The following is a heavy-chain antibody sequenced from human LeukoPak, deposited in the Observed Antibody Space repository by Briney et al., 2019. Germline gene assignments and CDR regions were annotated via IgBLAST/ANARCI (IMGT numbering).Heavy chain of an antibody. Sequence: PSETLSLTCTVPGYSISSGYYWGWIRQPPGKGLEWIGSIYHSGSTYYNPSLKSRVTISVDTSKNQFSLKLSSVTAADTAVYYCARDMVGASEWFDPWGQGTLVTVSS. D-gene: IGHD1-26*01. J-gene: IGHJ5*02. CDR3: ARDMVGASEWFDP. V-gene: IGHV4-38-2*02. CDR2: IYHSGST. CDR1: GYSISSGYY.